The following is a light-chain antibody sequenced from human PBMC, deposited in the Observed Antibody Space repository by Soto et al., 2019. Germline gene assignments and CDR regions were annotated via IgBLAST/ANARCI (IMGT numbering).Light chain of an antibody. CDR3: MQALQTPLT. Sequence: DNVMTQSPLSLPVTPGEPASISCSSSQSLLHTNGYNYLDWYLQKPGQSPQLQIYLGSNRASGVPDRFSGSGSGTDFTLKITKVEAEDVGVYYCMQALQTPLTFGPGTKVNIK. CDR2: LGS. J-gene: IGKJ3*01. CDR1: QSLLHTNGYNY. V-gene: IGKV2-28*01.